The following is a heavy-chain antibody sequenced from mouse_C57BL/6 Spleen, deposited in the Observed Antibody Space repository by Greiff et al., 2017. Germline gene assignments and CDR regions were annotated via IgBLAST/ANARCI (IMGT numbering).Heavy chain of an antibody. CDR1: GYTFTSYD. J-gene: IGHJ1*03. D-gene: IGHD1-1*01. Sequence: QVQLQQSGPELVKPGASVKLSCKASGYTFTSYDINWVKQRPGQGLEWIGWIYPRDGSTKYNEKFKGKATLTVDTSSSTAYMELHSLTSEDSAVYFCARGGLTVVATGGYFDVWGTGTTVTVSS. CDR2: IYPRDGST. CDR3: ARGGLTVVATGGYFDV. V-gene: IGHV1-85*01.